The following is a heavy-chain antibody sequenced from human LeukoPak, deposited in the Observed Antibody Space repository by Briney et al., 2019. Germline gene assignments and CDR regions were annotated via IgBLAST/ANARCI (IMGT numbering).Heavy chain of an antibody. J-gene: IGHJ4*02. D-gene: IGHD6-25*01. CDR1: GDSISSSSYY. V-gene: IGHV4-39*01. CDR2: TYYGGNT. Sequence: SETLSLTCTVSGDSISSSSYYWGWIRQPPGKGLEWIGNTYYGGNTYYNPSLKSRVTISVDTSKNQFSLELNSVTAADTAVYYCAAAFDYWGQGTLVTVSS. CDR3: AAAFDY.